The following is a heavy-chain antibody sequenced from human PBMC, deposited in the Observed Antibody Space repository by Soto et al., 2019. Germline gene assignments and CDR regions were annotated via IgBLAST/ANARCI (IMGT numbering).Heavy chain of an antibody. CDR1: GFTFSGSA. CDR3: TSSIVVVVAATNDY. Sequence: GGSLRLSCAASGFTFSGSAMHWVRQASGKGLEWVGRIRSKANSYATAYAASVKGRFTISRDDSKNTAYLQMNSLKTEDTAVYYCTSSIVVVVAATNDYWGQGTLVTVSS. CDR2: IRSKANSYAT. D-gene: IGHD2-15*01. J-gene: IGHJ4*02. V-gene: IGHV3-73*01.